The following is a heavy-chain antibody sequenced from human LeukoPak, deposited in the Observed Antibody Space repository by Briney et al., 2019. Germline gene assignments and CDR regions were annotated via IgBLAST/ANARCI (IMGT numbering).Heavy chain of an antibody. D-gene: IGHD3-10*01. CDR3: ARSYYFDY. CDR1: GGSISSYY. Sequence: PSETLSLTCTVSGGSISSYYWSWIRQPPGKGLEWIGEINHSGSTNYNPSLKSRVTISVDTSKNQFSLKLSSVTAADTAVYYCARSYYFDYWGQGTLVTVSS. V-gene: IGHV4-34*01. J-gene: IGHJ4*02. CDR2: INHSGST.